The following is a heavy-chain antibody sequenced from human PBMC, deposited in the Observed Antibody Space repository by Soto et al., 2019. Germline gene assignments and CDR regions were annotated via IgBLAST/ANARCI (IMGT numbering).Heavy chain of an antibody. V-gene: IGHV1-69*13. J-gene: IGHJ4*02. CDR3: ARGRAVLRYFDWLYSYFDY. D-gene: IGHD3-9*01. Sequence: SVKVSCKAFGGTFSSYAISWVRQAPGQGLEWMGGIIPIFGTANYAQKFQGRVTITADESTSTAYMELSSLRSEDTAVYYCARGRAVLRYFDWLYSYFDYWGQGTLVTVSS. CDR2: IIPIFGTA. CDR1: GGTFSSYA.